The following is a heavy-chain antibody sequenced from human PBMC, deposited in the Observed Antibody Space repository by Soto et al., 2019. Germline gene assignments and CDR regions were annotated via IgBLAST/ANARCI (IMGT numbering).Heavy chain of an antibody. CDR1: GFTFSRSW. CDR2: IKQDGSEK. Sequence: GGSLRLSCAASGFTFSRSWMSWVRQAPGKGLEWVANIKQDGSEKYYVESVKGRFTISRDNAKNSLYLQMSSLRAEDTAVYYCTRCMVRGVTTVDYWGQGTLVTVSS. CDR3: TRCMVRGVTTVDY. D-gene: IGHD3-10*01. V-gene: IGHV3-7*05. J-gene: IGHJ4*02.